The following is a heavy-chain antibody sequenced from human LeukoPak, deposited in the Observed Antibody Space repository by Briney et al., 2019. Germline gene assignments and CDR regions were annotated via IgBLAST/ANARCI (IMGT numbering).Heavy chain of an antibody. D-gene: IGHD3-10*01. J-gene: IGHJ4*02. Sequence: PSETLSLTCTVSGGSISSYYWSWIRQPPGKGLEWIGYIYYSGSTNYNPSLKSRVTISVDTSKNQFSLKLSSVTAADTAVYYCARISYYYGSGDFDYWGQGTLVTVSS. CDR3: ARISYYYGSGDFDY. CDR1: GGSISSYY. CDR2: IYYSGST. V-gene: IGHV4-59*08.